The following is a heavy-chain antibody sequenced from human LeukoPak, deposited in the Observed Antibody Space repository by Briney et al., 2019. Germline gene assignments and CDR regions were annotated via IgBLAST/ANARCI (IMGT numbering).Heavy chain of an antibody. CDR1: GSPFRAYY. D-gene: IGHD3-10*01. J-gene: IGHJ4*02. V-gene: IGHV3-11*04. CDR3: TREDFYYASGY. Sequence: GGSLSLSCAASGSPFRAYYMSWVRQAPGKGLEGVSYISGSGTTIYYADSVRGRFTISRDNARNSLFLQMNSLRAEDTAMYYCTREDFYYASGYWGQGTLVTVSS. CDR2: ISGSGTTI.